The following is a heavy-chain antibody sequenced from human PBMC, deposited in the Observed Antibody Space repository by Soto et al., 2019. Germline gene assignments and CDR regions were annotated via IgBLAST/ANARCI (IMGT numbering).Heavy chain of an antibody. V-gene: IGHV4-34*01. Sequence: SETLSLTCAVYGGSFSGYYWSWIRQPPGKGLEWIGEINHSGSTNYNPSLKSRVTISVDTSKNQFSLKLSSVTAADTAVYYCARRLLLRLPFQHWGQGTLVTVSS. D-gene: IGHD3-22*01. CDR1: GGSFSGYY. CDR3: ARRLLLRLPFQH. J-gene: IGHJ1*01. CDR2: INHSGST.